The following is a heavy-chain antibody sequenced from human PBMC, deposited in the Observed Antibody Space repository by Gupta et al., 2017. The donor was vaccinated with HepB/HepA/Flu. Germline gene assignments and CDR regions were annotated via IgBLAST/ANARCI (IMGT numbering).Heavy chain of an antibody. CDR1: GASISSGGYY. Sequence: QVQLQESGPGLVKPSQTLSLTCTVSGASISSGGYYSGWVRQHPGKGLEWIGYIYYSGSTYYNPSLKSRVIISVDTSKNQFSLKLRSVTAADTAVYYCARDLSHPYYYSYTMDVWGPGTTVTVSS. CDR2: IYYSGST. J-gene: IGHJ6*02. CDR3: ARDLSHPYYYSYTMDV. V-gene: IGHV4-31*03. D-gene: IGHD2/OR15-2a*01.